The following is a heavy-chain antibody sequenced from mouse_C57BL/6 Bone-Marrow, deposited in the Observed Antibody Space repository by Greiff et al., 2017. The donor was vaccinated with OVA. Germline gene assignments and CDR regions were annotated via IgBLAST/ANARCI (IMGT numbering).Heavy chain of an antibody. Sequence: VQLQQSGAELVRPGASVKLSCTASGFNIKDDYMHWVKQRPEQGLEWIGWIDPENGDTEYASKFQGKATITADTSSNTAYLQLSSLTSEDTAVYYWTTGLKDYFDYWGQGTTLTVSS. CDR3: TTGLKDYFDY. J-gene: IGHJ2*01. CDR2: IDPENGDT. V-gene: IGHV14-4*01. D-gene: IGHD1-3*01. CDR1: GFNIKDDY.